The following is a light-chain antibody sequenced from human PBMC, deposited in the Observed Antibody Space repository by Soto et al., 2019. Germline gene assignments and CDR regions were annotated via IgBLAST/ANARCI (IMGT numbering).Light chain of an antibody. CDR1: QSINSN. Sequence: VMTQSPATLSVSPGERATLSCTASQSINSNLAWYQQRPGQAPRLLIYGASTRATGIPARFSGSGSGTEFTLTISSMKSEDFAVYYCKQYNNWWTFGQGNKVDNK. CDR3: KQYNNWWT. V-gene: IGKV3-15*01. CDR2: GAS. J-gene: IGKJ1*01.